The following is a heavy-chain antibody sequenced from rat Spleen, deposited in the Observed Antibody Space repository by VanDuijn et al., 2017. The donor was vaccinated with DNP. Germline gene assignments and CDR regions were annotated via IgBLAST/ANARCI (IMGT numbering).Heavy chain of an antibody. CDR3: ARGDYGYNRYAMDA. J-gene: IGHJ4*01. Sequence: EVQLVESGGGLVQPGRSLKLSCVASGFTFSGYWMYWIRQAPGKGLEWVASINTDGDTTYYPDSVKGRFTVFRDNAENTVCLQMSSLRSEDTATYYCARGDYGYNRYAMDAWGQGTSVTVSS. CDR2: INTDGDTT. CDR1: GFTFSGYW. V-gene: IGHV5-58*01. D-gene: IGHD1-9*01.